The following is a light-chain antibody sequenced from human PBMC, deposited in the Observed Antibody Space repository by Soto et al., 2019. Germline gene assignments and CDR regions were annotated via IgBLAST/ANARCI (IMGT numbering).Light chain of an antibody. J-gene: IGLJ1*01. CDR2: DVN. CDR1: SSDVGAYDY. CDR3: ISYTTTTTLYV. Sequence: QSALTQPASVSGSPGQSIAISCAGTSSDVGAYDYVSWYQQHPGKAPQLIIYDVNNRPSGVSPRFSGSKSGNTASLTISGLQAEDEADYYCISYTTTTTLYVFGTGTKLTVL. V-gene: IGLV2-14*01.